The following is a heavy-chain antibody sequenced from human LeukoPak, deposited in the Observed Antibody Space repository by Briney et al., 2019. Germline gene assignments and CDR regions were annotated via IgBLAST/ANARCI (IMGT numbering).Heavy chain of an antibody. Sequence: GASVKVSCKASGYIFTNYAIHWVRQAPGQRLEWMGWINAGNGKANYSQKFRGRVTLTRDTSASTAYMELSSLRSADTAVYYCARGYYDLLTGHVVTYYFDYWGQGTLVSVSS. D-gene: IGHD3-9*01. CDR3: ARGYYDLLTGHVVTYYFDY. CDR1: GYIFTNYA. J-gene: IGHJ4*02. CDR2: INAGNGKA. V-gene: IGHV1-3*01.